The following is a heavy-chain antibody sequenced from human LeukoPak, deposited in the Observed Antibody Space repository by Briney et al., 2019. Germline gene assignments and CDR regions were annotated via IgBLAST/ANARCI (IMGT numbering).Heavy chain of an antibody. CDR3: TSNHDSSGYTPDY. V-gene: IGHV3-49*04. CDR2: IRSKAYGGTT. Sequence: GGSLRLSCAASGFTFSSYAMSWVRQAPGKGLEWVAFIRSKAYGGTTEYAASVKGRFTISRDDSKSIAYLQMNSLKTEDTAVYYCTSNHDSSGYTPDYWGQGTLVTVSS. CDR1: GFTFSSYA. J-gene: IGHJ4*02. D-gene: IGHD3-22*01.